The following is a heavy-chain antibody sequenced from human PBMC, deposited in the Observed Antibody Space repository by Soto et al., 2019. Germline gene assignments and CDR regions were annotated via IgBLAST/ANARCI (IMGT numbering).Heavy chain of an antibody. J-gene: IGHJ5*02. CDR2: IWYDGSNK. CDR1: GFTFSSYG. V-gene: IGHV3-33*01. CDR3: AREGGLLWFGANRGWFDP. D-gene: IGHD3-10*01. Sequence: GGSLRLSCAASGFTFSSYGMHWVRQAPGKGLEWVAVIWYDGSNKYYADSVKGRFTISRDNSKNTLYLQMNSLKAEDTAVYYCAREGGLLWFGANRGWFDPWGQGTLVTVSS.